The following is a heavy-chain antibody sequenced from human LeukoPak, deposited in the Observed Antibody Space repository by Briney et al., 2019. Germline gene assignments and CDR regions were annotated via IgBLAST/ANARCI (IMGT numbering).Heavy chain of an antibody. CDR1: GGSISSHY. D-gene: IGHD3-22*01. J-gene: IGHJ6*03. V-gene: IGHV4-59*11. Sequence: SETLSLTCTVSGGSISSHYWSWIRQPPGKGLEWIGYIYYSGSTNYNPSLKSRVTISVDTSKNQFSLKLSSVTAADTAVYYCAREVREAPQDSSRYSTPKEYYYYYYMDVWGKGTTVTVSS. CDR3: AREVREAPQDSSRYSTPKEYYYYYYMDV. CDR2: IYYSGST.